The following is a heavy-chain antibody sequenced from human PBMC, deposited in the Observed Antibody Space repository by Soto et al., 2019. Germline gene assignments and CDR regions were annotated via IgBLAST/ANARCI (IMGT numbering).Heavy chain of an antibody. CDR2: IYYSGST. CDR3: TVVLDYDSSGYYVNWFDP. J-gene: IGHJ5*02. D-gene: IGHD3-22*01. Sequence: PSETLSLTCTVSGGSISSSSYYWGWIRQPPGKGLEWIGSIYYSGSTYYNPSLKSRVTISVDTSKNQFSLKLSSVTAADTAVYYCTVVLDYDSSGYYVNWFDPWGQGTLVTV. V-gene: IGHV4-39*07. CDR1: GGSISSSSYY.